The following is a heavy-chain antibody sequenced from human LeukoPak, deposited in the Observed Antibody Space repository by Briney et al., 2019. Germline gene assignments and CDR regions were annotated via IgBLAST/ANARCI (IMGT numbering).Heavy chain of an antibody. J-gene: IGHJ4*02. Sequence: SETLSLTCTVSGGSISSGGYYWSWIRQHPGKGLEWIGYIYYSGSTYYNPSLKSRVTISVDTSKNQFSLKLSSVTAADTAVYYCARDGYSEGHWDYWGQGTLVTVSS. CDR3: ARDGYSEGHWDY. CDR1: GGSISSGGYY. D-gene: IGHD2-21*01. V-gene: IGHV4-31*03. CDR2: IYYSGST.